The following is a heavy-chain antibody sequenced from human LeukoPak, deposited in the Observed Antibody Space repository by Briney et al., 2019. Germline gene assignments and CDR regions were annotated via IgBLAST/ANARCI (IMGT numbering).Heavy chain of an antibody. CDR1: GYTFTSYD. J-gene: IGHJ4*02. V-gene: IGHV1-2*02. CDR2: INPNSGGT. D-gene: IGHD6-13*01. Sequence: ASVKVSCKASGYTFTSYDINWVRQATGQGLEWMGWINPNSGGTNYAQKFQGRVTMTRDTSISTAYMELSRLRSDDTAVYYCARENIAAAENFDYWGQGTLVTVSS. CDR3: ARENIAAAENFDY.